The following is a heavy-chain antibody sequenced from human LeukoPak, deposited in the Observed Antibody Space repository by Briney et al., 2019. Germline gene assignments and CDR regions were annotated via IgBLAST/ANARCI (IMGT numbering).Heavy chain of an antibody. CDR1: GFTFSTYA. Sequence: GGSLRLSCAASGFTFSTYAMSWVRQAPGKGLEWVSRISGSGANTFFADSVKGRFTTSRDNSKNTLYLQMNSLRAEDTAVYYCAKNYSSGTYYPFGVDYWGQGTLVTVSS. D-gene: IGHD3-10*01. V-gene: IGHV3-23*01. CDR2: ISGSGANT. CDR3: AKNYSSGTYYPFGVDY. J-gene: IGHJ4*02.